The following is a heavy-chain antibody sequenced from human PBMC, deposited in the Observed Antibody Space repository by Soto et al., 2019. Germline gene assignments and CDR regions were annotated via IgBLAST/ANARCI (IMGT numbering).Heavy chain of an antibody. Sequence: QVQLVQSGAEVKKPGASVKVSCKTSGYTFTSSGISWVRQAPGQGLEWMGWISTNSGNTNYAQKLQGRVTLTTDTSTSTVYLELRSLTSDDTAVYYCVRDRLHADDFWAQGTMVTVSS. CDR3: VRDRLHADDF. CDR2: ISTNSGNT. CDR1: GYTFTSSG. J-gene: IGHJ3*01. V-gene: IGHV1-18*01.